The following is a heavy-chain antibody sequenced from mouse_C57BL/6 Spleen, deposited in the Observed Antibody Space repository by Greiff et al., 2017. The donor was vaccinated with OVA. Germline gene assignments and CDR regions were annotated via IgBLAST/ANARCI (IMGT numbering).Heavy chain of an antibody. CDR3: ARERDYYGSSYDYAMDY. CDR2: IYPGSGST. CDR1: GYTFTSYW. J-gene: IGHJ4*01. Sequence: VQLQQSGAELVKPGASVKMSCKASGYTFTSYWITWVKQRPGQGLEWIGDIYPGSGSTNYNEKFKSKATLTVDTSSSTAYMQLSSLTSEDSAVYYCARERDYYGSSYDYAMDYWGQGTSVTVSS. D-gene: IGHD1-1*01. V-gene: IGHV1-55*01.